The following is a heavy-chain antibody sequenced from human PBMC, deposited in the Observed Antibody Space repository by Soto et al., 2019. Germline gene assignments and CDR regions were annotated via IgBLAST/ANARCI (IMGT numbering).Heavy chain of an antibody. Sequence: ASLKVSCKASGGTFSSYTSSWVRQAPGQGLEWMGRIIAYNGNTNYAQKFQGRVTMTTDTSTSTAYMELRSLRSDDTAVYYCAREKDRLLAYWGQGTQVTVSS. CDR1: GGTFSSYT. J-gene: IGHJ4*02. V-gene: IGHV1-18*01. D-gene: IGHD4-17*01. CDR2: IIAYNGNT. CDR3: AREKDRLLAY.